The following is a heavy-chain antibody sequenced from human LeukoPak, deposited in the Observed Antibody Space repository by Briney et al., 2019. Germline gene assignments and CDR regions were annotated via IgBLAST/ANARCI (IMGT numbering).Heavy chain of an antibody. CDR3: SRNPNYYDSSGQVNWFDP. Sequence: GGSLRLSCAASGFTFSNAWMSWVRQAPGKGLEWVGFIRSKAYGGTIEYAASVKGRFTISRDDSKSIAYLQMNSLKTEDTAVYYCSRNPNYYDSSGQVNWFDPWGQGTLVTVSS. D-gene: IGHD3-22*01. V-gene: IGHV3-49*04. CDR2: IRSKAYGGTI. J-gene: IGHJ5*02. CDR1: GFTFSNAW.